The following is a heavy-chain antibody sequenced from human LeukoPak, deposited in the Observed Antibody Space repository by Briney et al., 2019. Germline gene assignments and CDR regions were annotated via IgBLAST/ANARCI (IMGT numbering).Heavy chain of an antibody. CDR2: ITGGSSSI. J-gene: IGHJ3*02. D-gene: IGHD4-11*01. V-gene: IGHV3-21*01. Sequence: GGSLRLSCAASGFTFSSFTMNWVRQAPGKGLEWDSSITGGSSSIYYADSVKGRFTISRDNANNSLYLQMNGLRAEDTAVYYCARDRVEYSNHGAFDIWGQGTMVTVSS. CDR3: ARDRVEYSNHGAFDI. CDR1: GFTFSSFT.